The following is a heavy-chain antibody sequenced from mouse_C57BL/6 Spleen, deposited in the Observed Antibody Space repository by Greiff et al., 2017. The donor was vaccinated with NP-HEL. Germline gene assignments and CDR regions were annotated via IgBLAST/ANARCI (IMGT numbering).Heavy chain of an antibody. Sequence: VQLQQSGAELVKPGASVKLSCKASGYTFTEYTIHWVKQRSGQGLEWIGWFYPGSGSIKYNEKFKDKATLTADKSSSTVYMELSRLTSEDSAVYSCARHEVPPDYYVSSYWFAYWGQGTLVTVSA. D-gene: IGHD1-1*01. J-gene: IGHJ3*01. V-gene: IGHV1-62-2*01. CDR3: ARHEVPPDYYVSSYWFAY. CDR1: GYTFTEYT. CDR2: FYPGSGSI.